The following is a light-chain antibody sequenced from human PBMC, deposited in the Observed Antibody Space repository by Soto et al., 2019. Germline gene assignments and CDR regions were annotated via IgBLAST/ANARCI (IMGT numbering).Light chain of an antibody. CDR3: QQYGSAPQDT. Sequence: EIVLTQSPGTLSLSPGERATLSCSASQRVSSSYLAWYQQKPGQAPRLLIYGASSRATGIPDRFSGSGSGTDVTLTISRREPADFAVYYCQQYGSAPQDTCGQATKLEIK. CDR1: QRVSSSY. V-gene: IGKV3-20*01. J-gene: IGKJ2*01. CDR2: GAS.